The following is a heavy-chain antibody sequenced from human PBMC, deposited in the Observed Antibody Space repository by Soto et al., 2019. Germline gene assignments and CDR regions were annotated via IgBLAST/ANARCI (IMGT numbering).Heavy chain of an antibody. CDR1: GYTFTRYG. V-gene: IGHV1-18*01. J-gene: IGHJ6*02. CDR2: ISGYNGDT. Sequence: QGHLVQSEAEVKKSGATVKVSCKASGYTFTRYGISWVRQAPGQGLEWMGWISGYNGDTNYAQKFQGRVSMTIDTSTTTAYMDFRSLTSDDTAVYYCAKNGQPPYYYYGLDVWCQGTKVTVSS. D-gene: IGHD2-8*01. CDR3: AKNGQPPYYYYGLDV.